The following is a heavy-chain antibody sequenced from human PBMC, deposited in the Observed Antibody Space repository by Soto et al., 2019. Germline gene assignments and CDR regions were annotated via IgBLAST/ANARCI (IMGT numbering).Heavy chain of an antibody. D-gene: IGHD3-3*01. J-gene: IGHJ4*02. CDR2: ISYDGSNK. CDR3: ARDKRDLLFFEWSYYFDY. Sequence: QVQLVESGGGVVQPGRSLRLSCAASGFTFSSCAMHWVRQAPGKGLEWVALISYDGSNKYYADSVKGRVTISRDNSKNTLYLQMNSLRAEYTAVYYCARDKRDLLFFEWSYYFDYLGQGTLVTVSS. V-gene: IGHV3-30-3*01. CDR1: GFTFSSCA.